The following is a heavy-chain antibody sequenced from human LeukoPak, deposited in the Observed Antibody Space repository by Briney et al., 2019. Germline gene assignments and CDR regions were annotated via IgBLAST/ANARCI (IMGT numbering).Heavy chain of an antibody. Sequence: PGGSLRLSCAASGLTFDRHTMHWVRQPPGKGPEWVSLIGWDGTNIDYADSVKGRFTISRDNSKNFVYLQVHSLRTEDTALYYCTKDMEWGMDVWGQGTTVIVSS. V-gene: IGHV3-43*01. J-gene: IGHJ6*02. CDR3: TKDMEWGMDV. CDR2: IGWDGTNI. CDR1: GLTFDRHT. D-gene: IGHD3-3*01.